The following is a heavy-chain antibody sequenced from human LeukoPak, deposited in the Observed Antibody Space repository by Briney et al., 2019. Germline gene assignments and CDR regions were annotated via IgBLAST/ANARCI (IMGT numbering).Heavy chain of an antibody. CDR3: ARDSNGPAF. J-gene: IGHJ4*02. CDR1: GFIVSNYG. CDR2: IRGSGGNT. Sequence: GGSLRLSCAASGFIVSNYGMSWVRQAPGKGLEWVSVIRGSGGNTDYADSVKGRFTISRDCSKNTLLLQMSSLRADDTAVFFCARDSNGPAFWGQGTVVTVSP. D-gene: IGHD3-22*01. V-gene: IGHV3-23*01.